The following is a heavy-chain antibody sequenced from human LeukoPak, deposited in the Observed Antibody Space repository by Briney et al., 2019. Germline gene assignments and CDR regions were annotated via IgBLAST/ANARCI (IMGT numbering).Heavy chain of an antibody. Sequence: GGSLRLSCAASGFTFSSYAMSWVRQAPGKGLEWVSAISGSGGSTYYADSVKGRFTISRDNSKNTLYLQMNSLRAEDTAVYYCAKKVIVVVIPYYFDYWGQGTLVTVSS. CDR2: ISGSGGST. CDR3: AKKVIVVVIPYYFDY. J-gene: IGHJ4*02. V-gene: IGHV3-23*01. CDR1: GFTFSSYA. D-gene: IGHD3-22*01.